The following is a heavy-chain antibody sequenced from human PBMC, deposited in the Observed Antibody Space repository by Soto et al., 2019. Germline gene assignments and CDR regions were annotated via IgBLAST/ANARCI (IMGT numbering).Heavy chain of an antibody. Sequence: SETLSLTCAVYGGSFSGYYWSWIRQPPGKGLEWIGEINHSGSTNYNPSLKSRVTISVDTSKNQFSLKLSSVTAADTAVYYCARGGITMIVVVRGWFDPWGQGTLVTVSS. CDR3: ARGGITMIVVVRGWFDP. CDR2: INHSGST. D-gene: IGHD3-22*01. V-gene: IGHV4-34*01. CDR1: GGSFSGYY. J-gene: IGHJ5*02.